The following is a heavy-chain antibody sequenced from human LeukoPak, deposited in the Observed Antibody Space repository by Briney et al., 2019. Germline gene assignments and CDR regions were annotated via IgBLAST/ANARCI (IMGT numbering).Heavy chain of an antibody. Sequence: GGSLRLSCAASGFTFSSYAIHWVRQAPGKGLEWVAVISYDGSNKYYADSVRGRFTISRDNSKNTLYLQMNSLRAEDTAVYYCARDSGFSGTQRGEYWGQGTLVTVSS. CDR3: ARDSGFSGTQRGEY. V-gene: IGHV3-30*04. D-gene: IGHD3/OR15-3a*01. CDR1: GFTFSSYA. J-gene: IGHJ4*02. CDR2: ISYDGSNK.